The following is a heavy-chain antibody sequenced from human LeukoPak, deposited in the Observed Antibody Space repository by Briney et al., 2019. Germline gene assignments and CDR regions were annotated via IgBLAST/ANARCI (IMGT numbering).Heavy chain of an antibody. CDR1: GITVSSNY. CDR2: IYRGGST. CDR3: AKDQDYGSGSFPYYFDY. J-gene: IGHJ4*02. Sequence: GGSLRLSCAASGITVSSNYMSWVRQAPGKGLEWVSVIYRGGSTYYADSVKGRFTISRDNSKNTLYLQMNSLRAEDTAVYYCAKDQDYGSGSFPYYFDYWGQGTLVTVSS. V-gene: IGHV3-53*01. D-gene: IGHD3-10*01.